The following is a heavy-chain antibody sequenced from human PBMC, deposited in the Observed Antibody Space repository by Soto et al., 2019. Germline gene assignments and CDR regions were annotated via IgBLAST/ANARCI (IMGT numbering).Heavy chain of an antibody. CDR2: ISFDGSTK. CDR3: AREGIAASDPNFYDF. J-gene: IGHJ4*02. V-gene: IGHV3-30-3*01. Sequence: QVQLVESGGGVVQPGRSLTIFCTASGFTFKHNAMHWIRQAPAKGLEWVADISFDGSTKNYADSVKGRFTISRDNSKNTLSLQMRALKGEDTATYYCAREGIAASDPNFYDFWGQGTLVAVSS. CDR1: GFTFKHNA. D-gene: IGHD6-25*01.